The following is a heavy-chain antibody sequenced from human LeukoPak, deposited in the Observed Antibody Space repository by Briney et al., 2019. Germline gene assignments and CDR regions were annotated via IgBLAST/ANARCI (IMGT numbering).Heavy chain of an antibody. Sequence: SQTLSLTCTVSGGSISSGGYYWSWIRQHPGKGLEWIGYIYYSGSTYYNPSLKSRVTISVDTSKNQFSLKLSSVTAADTAVYYCARGSCSGGSCYFSGVWFDPWGQGTLVTVSS. J-gene: IGHJ5*02. CDR2: IYYSGST. V-gene: IGHV4-31*03. CDR1: GGSISSGGYY. CDR3: ARGSCSGGSCYFSGVWFDP. D-gene: IGHD2-15*01.